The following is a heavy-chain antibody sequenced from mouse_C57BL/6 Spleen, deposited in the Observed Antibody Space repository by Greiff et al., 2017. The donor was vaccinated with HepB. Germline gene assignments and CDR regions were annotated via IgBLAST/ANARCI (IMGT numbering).Heavy chain of an antibody. V-gene: IGHV1-52*01. CDR3: ARVLGRDAMDY. J-gene: IGHJ4*01. CDR1: GYTFTSYW. D-gene: IGHD4-1*01. CDR2: IDPSDSET. Sequence: QVQLQQPGAELVRPGSSVKLSCKASGYTFTSYWMHWVKQRPIQGLEWIGNIDPSDSETHYNQKFKDKATLTVDKSSSTAYRQLSSLTSEDSAVYYCARVLGRDAMDYWGQGTSVTVSS.